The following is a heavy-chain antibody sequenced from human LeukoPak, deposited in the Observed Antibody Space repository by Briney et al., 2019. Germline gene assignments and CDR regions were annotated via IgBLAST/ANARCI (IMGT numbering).Heavy chain of an antibody. D-gene: IGHD3-10*01. Sequence: GESLRLSCAASGFSFSRNAMNWLRQTPGKGLEWVSGVGGTNVDTSYAESVKGRFTISRDNSRNTAYLVMNNLRAEDTAVYYCATHDTTAGVFWGQGTLVTVSS. CDR2: VGGTNVDT. V-gene: IGHV3-23*01. J-gene: IGHJ4*02. CDR3: ATHDTTAGVF. CDR1: GFSFSRNA.